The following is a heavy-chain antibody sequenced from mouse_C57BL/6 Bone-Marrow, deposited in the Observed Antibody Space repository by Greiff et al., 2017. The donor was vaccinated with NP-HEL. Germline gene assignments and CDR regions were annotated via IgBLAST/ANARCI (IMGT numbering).Heavy chain of an antibody. CDR1: GFTFSSYA. V-gene: IGHV5-9-1*02. CDR2: ISSGGDYI. D-gene: IGHD2-1*01. CDR3: TKQAGNLYYAMDY. J-gene: IGHJ4*01. Sequence: EVKLMESGEGLVKPGGSLKLSCAASGFTFSSYAMSWVRQTPEKRLEWVAYISSGGDYIYYADTVKGRFTISRDNASNTLYLQMSSLKSEDTAMYYCTKQAGNLYYAMDYWGQGTSVTVSS.